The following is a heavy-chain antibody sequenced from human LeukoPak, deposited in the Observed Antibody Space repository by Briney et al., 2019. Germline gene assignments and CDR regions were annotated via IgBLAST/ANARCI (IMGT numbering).Heavy chain of an antibody. Sequence: SETLSLTCTVSGYSISSGYYWGWIRRPPGKGLEWIGEINHSGSTNYNPSLKSRVTISVDTSKNQFSLKLSSVTAADTAVYYCARGLLGIFTLFQHWGQGTLVTVSS. V-gene: IGHV4-38-2*02. CDR3: ARGLLGIFTLFQH. D-gene: IGHD3-3*02. CDR2: INHSGST. J-gene: IGHJ1*01. CDR1: GYSISSGYY.